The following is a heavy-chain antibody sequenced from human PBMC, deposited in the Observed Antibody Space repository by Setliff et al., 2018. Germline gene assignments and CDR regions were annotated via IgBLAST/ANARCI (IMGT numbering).Heavy chain of an antibody. CDR2: INPKSGGT. D-gene: IGHD3-16*01. CDR1: GYSFTDYY. V-gene: IGHV1-2*02. J-gene: IGHJ5*02. Sequence: ASVKVSCKASGYSFTDYYMHWVRQVPGRGLEWMGWINPKSGGTRYAQKFQGRVTMTRDTSISTAYMELSSLRSDDTAVYYCARDGISWLTWFDPWGQGTLGTVSS. CDR3: ARDGISWLTWFDP.